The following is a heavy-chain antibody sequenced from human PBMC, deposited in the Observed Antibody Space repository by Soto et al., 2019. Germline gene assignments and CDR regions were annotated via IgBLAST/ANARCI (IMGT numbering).Heavy chain of an antibody. CDR2: IKTKTEGEAT. Sequence: PGGSLRLSCAASGFTFTTAWMIWVRQAPGKGLEWVGHIKTKTEGEATNYATPVKGRFSISRDDSTNTQSLQMNSLKSEDTAVYYCATDLPTAGAGEFDYWGQGTLVTV. J-gene: IGHJ4*02. CDR3: ATDLPTAGAGEFDY. V-gene: IGHV3-15*01. CDR1: GFTFTTAW. D-gene: IGHD6-19*01.